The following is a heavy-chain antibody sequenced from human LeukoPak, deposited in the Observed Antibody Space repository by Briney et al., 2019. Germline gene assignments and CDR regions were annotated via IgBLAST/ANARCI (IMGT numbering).Heavy chain of an antibody. D-gene: IGHD1-7*01. CDR1: GFTFSTYA. CDR3: ARDLGRGDNWNYNDY. V-gene: IGHV3-74*01. Sequence: PGRSLRLSCAASGFTFSTYAMHWVRQAPGKGLVWVSGINSDGINTNYADSVKGRFTTSRDNAKDTLYLQMSSLGAEDTAVYYCARDLGRGDNWNYNDYWGQGTLVTVSS. J-gene: IGHJ4*02. CDR2: INSDGINT.